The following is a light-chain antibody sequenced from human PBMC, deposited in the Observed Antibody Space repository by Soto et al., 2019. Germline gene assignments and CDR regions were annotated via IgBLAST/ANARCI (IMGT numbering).Light chain of an antibody. J-gene: IGLJ1*01. Sequence: QSVLTQPASVSGSPGQSITISCTGTSSDVGGYTYVSWYQQHPGKAPKLMIYDVSNRPSGVSNRFSGSKSANTASLTISGLQAEDEADYYCSSYTGSSTLYVFGTGTKLTVL. CDR3: SSYTGSSTLYV. CDR1: SSDVGGYTY. CDR2: DVS. V-gene: IGLV2-14*01.